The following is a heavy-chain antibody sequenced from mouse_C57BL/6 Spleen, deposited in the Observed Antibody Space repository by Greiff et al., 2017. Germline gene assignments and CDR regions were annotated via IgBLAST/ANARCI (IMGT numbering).Heavy chain of an antibody. V-gene: IGHV1-69*01. CDR3: AAYYSNYAMDY. Sequence: QVQLQQSGAELVMPGASVKLSCKASGYTFTSYWMHWVKQRPGQGLEWIGEIDPSDSYTNYNQKFKGKSTLTVDKSSSTAYMQLSSLTSEDSAVYYCAAYYSNYAMDYWGQGTSVTVSS. CDR1: GYTFTSYW. J-gene: IGHJ4*01. CDR2: IDPSDSYT. D-gene: IGHD2-5*01.